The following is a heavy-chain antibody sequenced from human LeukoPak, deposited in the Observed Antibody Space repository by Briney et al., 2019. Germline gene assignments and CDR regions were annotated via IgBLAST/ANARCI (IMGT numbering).Heavy chain of an antibody. J-gene: IGHJ4*02. CDR3: ARAESYYYGSGSSPDY. CDR1: GFTVSSNY. Sequence: PGGSLRLSCAASGFTVSSNYMSWVRQAPGKGLEWVSVIYSGGSTYYADSVKGRFTISRDNSKNTLYLQMNSLRAEDTAVYYCARAESYYYGSGSSPDYWGQGTLVTVSS. D-gene: IGHD3-10*01. CDR2: IYSGGST. V-gene: IGHV3-66*01.